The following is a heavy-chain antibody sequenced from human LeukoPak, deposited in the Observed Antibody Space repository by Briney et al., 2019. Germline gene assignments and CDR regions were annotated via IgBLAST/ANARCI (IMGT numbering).Heavy chain of an antibody. CDR1: GFTFSGSA. CDR2: IRSKANSYAT. CDR3: TRHGNDSSGYYYGTDDY. J-gene: IGHJ4*02. D-gene: IGHD3-22*01. V-gene: IGHV3-73*01. Sequence: GGSLKLSCAASGFTFSGSAMHWVRQASGKGLEWVGRIRSKANSYATAYAASVKGRFTISRDDSKNMAYLQMNSLKTEDTAVYYCTRHGNDSSGYYYGTDDYWGQGTLVTVSS.